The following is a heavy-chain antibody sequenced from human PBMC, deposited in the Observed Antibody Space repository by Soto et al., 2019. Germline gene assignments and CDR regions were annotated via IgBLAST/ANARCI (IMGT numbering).Heavy chain of an antibody. V-gene: IGHV1-2*02. Sequence: ASVKVSCKASGYTFTGYYMHWVRQAPGQGLEWMGWINPNSGGTNYAQKFQGRVTMTRDTSISTAYMELSRLRSDDTAVYHCARGSAASALYFDYWGQGTLVTVSS. D-gene: IGHD6-13*01. CDR3: ARGSAASALYFDY. CDR2: INPNSGGT. CDR1: GYTFTGYY. J-gene: IGHJ4*02.